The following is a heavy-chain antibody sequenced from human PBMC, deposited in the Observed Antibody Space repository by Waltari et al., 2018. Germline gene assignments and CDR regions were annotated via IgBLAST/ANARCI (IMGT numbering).Heavy chain of an antibody. CDR1: GITFRIFW. J-gene: IGHJ4*02. CDR3: ASCGHLDY. Sequence: EVQLVESGGDLVQPGGSLRLSCAASGITFRIFWMSWVRQAPGKGLEWVANIKQDGSEQNYVDAVKGRFTIARDNAKHSLYLQMNSLRAEETAVYFCASCGHLDYWGPGTLVTVSS. V-gene: IGHV3-7*01. CDR2: IKQDGSEQ.